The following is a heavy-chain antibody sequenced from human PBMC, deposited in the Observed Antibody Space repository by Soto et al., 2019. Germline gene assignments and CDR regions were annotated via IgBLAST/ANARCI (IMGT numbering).Heavy chain of an antibody. D-gene: IGHD6-13*01. CDR1: GFTFSSYG. Sequence: GGSLRLSCAASGFTFSSYGMHWVRQAPGKGLEWVAVIWYDGSNKYYADSVKGRFTISRDNSKNTLYLQMNSLRAEDTAVYYCASWGIAAAGYGVDVWGQGTTVTVSS. CDR2: IWYDGSNK. J-gene: IGHJ6*02. V-gene: IGHV3-33*01. CDR3: ASWGIAAAGYGVDV.